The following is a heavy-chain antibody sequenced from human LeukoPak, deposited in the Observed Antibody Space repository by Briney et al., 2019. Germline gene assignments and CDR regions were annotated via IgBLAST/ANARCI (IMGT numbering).Heavy chain of an antibody. D-gene: IGHD1-26*01. CDR1: GGSISSSGYY. CDR2: IYYSGST. V-gene: IGHV4-39*01. CDR3: ARHEYSGTYYGLSWFDP. Sequence: PSETLSLTCTVSGGSISSSGYYWGWIRQPPGKGLEWIASIYYSGSTYYNPSLKSRVTISVDTSKNQLSLKLSSLTAADTAVYYCARHEYSGTYYGLSWFDPWGQGTLVTVSS. J-gene: IGHJ5*02.